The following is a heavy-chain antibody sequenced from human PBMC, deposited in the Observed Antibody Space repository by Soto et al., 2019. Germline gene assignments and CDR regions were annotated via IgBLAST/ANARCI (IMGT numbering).Heavy chain of an antibody. J-gene: IGHJ4*02. Sequence: DVQLLESGGALVQPGGSLRLSCAASGFTFSYEAMTWVRQAPGKGLEWVSTVSAGATGAYYADSVKGRFTISRDDSKNTVFLQMNSLRDEDTAVYYCAKGFRLTDCWGQGTLVTVSS. CDR1: GFTFSYEA. CDR3: AKGFRLTDC. CDR2: VSAGATGA. V-gene: IGHV3-23*01. D-gene: IGHD6-19*01.